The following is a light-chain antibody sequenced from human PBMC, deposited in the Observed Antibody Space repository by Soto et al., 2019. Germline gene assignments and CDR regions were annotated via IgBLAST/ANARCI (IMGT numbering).Light chain of an antibody. CDR3: QQSYNTPIT. CDR2: AAS. Sequence: DVQMTQSPSSLSASVVDRFTITCLASQSISSYLNWYQQKPGKAPKLLIYAASSLQSGVPSRFSGSGSGTDFTLTISSLQPEDFATYYCQQSYNTPITFGQGTRLEIK. CDR1: QSISSY. J-gene: IGKJ5*01. V-gene: IGKV1-39*01.